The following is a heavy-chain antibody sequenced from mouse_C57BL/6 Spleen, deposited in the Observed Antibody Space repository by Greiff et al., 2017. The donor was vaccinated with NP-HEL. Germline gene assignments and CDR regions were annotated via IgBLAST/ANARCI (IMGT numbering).Heavy chain of an antibody. CDR3: TSLYYSNYVLFDY. Sequence: QVHVKQSGAELVRPGASVTLSCKASGYTFTDYEMHWVKQTPVHGLEWIGAIDPETGGTAYNQKFKGKAILTADKSSSTAYMELRSLTSEDSAVYYCTSLYYSNYVLFDYWGQGTTLTVSS. V-gene: IGHV1-15*01. J-gene: IGHJ2*01. CDR1: GYTFTDYE. CDR2: IDPETGGT. D-gene: IGHD2-5*01.